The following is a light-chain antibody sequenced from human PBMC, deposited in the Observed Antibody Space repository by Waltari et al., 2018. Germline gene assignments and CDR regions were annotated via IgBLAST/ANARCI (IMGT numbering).Light chain of an antibody. CDR1: QSVSSC. V-gene: IGKV3-11*01. CDR3: QQRSNWPSLS. CDR2: DAS. J-gene: IGKJ4*01. Sequence: EIVFRQSPATLSLSPGERATLSCRASQSVSSCLAWFQQKPGQAPRLLIFDASKRATDIPARFSATGSGTDFTLTISSLEPEDFAVYYCQQRSNWPSLSFGGGTKVEIK.